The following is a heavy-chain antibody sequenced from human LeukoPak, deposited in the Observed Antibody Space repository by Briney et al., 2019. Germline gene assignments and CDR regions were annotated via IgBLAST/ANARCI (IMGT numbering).Heavy chain of an antibody. J-gene: IGHJ4*02. Sequence: GGSLRLSCSVSGFTFSTYVMHWVRQAPGKGLEYVSAISSNGDNTYYADSVKGRFTISRDNSKNTLYPQMSSLRADDTGVYYCVRGTGYWGQGTLVTVSS. CDR2: ISSNGDNT. CDR3: VRGTGY. CDR1: GFTFSTYV. V-gene: IGHV3-64D*06.